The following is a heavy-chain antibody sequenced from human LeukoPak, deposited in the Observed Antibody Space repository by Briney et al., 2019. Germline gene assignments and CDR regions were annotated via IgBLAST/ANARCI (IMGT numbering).Heavy chain of an antibody. D-gene: IGHD5-24*01. V-gene: IGHV5-51*01. Sequence: GESLKISCKGSGYKFADYWIAWVRQMPGRGLEWMGIIYPGDSDTTYSPSFQGPVTISADKSISTAYLQWSSLKASDTAMYYCASSATDDDGPFDYWGQGTLVTVSS. CDR3: ASSATDDDGPFDY. J-gene: IGHJ4*02. CDR1: GYKFADYW. CDR2: IYPGDSDT.